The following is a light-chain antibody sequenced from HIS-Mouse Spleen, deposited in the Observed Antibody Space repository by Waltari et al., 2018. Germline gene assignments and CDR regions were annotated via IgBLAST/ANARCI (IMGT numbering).Light chain of an antibody. CDR2: DDS. CDR3: QVWDSSSDRV. V-gene: IGLV3-21*02. J-gene: IGLJ1*01. CDR1: NIGSKS. Sequence: SYVLPQPPSVSVAPGQTARITCWGNNIGSKSVHWYQQKPGQAPVLVVYDDSDRPSGIPERFSGSNSGNTATLTISRVEAGDEADYYCQVWDSSSDRVFGTGTKVTVL.